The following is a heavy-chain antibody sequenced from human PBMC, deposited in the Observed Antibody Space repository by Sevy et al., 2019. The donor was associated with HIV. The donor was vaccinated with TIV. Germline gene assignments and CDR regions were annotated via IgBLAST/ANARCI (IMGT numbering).Heavy chain of an antibody. V-gene: IGHV3-30*04. CDR1: GFTFSSYA. CDR3: ARRDEYSSSSWYYYYGMDV. CDR2: ISYGGSNK. D-gene: IGHD6-6*01. J-gene: IGHJ6*02. Sequence: GGSLRLSCAASGFTFSSYAMHWVRQAPGKGLEWVAVISYGGSNKYYADSVKGRFTISRDNSKNTLYLQMNSLRAEDTAVYYCARRDEYSSSSWYYYYGMDVWGQGTTVTVSS.